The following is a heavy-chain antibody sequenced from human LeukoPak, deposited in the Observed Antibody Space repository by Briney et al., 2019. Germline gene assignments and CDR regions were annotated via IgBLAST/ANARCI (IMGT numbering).Heavy chain of an antibody. CDR3: ARVEVALSQES. V-gene: IGHV3-7*01. J-gene: IGHJ5*02. CDR2: IHQYGGEN. Sequence: SGGSLRLSCAASGSTFSSYSMNWVRQAPGKGLEWVANIHQYGGENYYVDSVRGRFSISRDNAKNSLYLEMNSLRAEDTAVYYCARVEVALSQESWGQGTLVTVSS. CDR1: GSTFSSYS. D-gene: IGHD3-10*01.